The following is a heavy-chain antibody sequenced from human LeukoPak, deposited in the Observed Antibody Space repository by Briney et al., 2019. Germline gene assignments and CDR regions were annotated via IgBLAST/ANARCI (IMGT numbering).Heavy chain of an antibody. Sequence: SESLSLTCTVSGDSISSYYWNWIRQPAGKGLEWIGRIYASGYTEYNPSLQTRVTMSVDTSKNEFSLKVDTVTAADTAVYFCARNHIVTGTYFDSWGQGILVTVSS. CDR1: GDSISSYY. J-gene: IGHJ4*02. CDR2: IYASGYT. D-gene: IGHD3-10*01. CDR3: ARNHIVTGTYFDS. V-gene: IGHV4-4*07.